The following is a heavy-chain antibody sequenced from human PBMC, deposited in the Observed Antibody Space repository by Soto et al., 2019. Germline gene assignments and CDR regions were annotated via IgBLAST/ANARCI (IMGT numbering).Heavy chain of an antibody. V-gene: IGHV3-7*01. CDR1: GFTFNNYW. J-gene: IGHJ4*02. D-gene: IGHD5-12*01. CDR2: IRQDGSEK. Sequence: SLRLSCAASGFTFNNYWMSWVRQAPGKGLEWVAKIRQDGSEKYYVDSVKGRFTISRDNAKNSLYLQMNSLRVEDTAIYYCAREGDGFPFDYWGQGTLVTVSS. CDR3: AREGDGFPFDY.